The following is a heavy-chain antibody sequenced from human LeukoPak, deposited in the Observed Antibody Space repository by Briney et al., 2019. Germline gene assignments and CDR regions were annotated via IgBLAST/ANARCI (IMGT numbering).Heavy chain of an antibody. D-gene: IGHD3-22*01. V-gene: IGHV3-21*01. CDR1: GFTFSSYS. J-gene: IGHJ4*02. CDR3: ARMALYYYDSSGYSDLDY. CDR2: ISSSSSYI. Sequence: GGSLRLSCAASGFTFSSYSMNWVRQAPGMGLEWVSSISSSSSYIYYADSVKGRFTISRDNAKNSLYLQMSSLRAEDTAVYYCARMALYYYDSSGYSDLDYWGQGTLVTVSS.